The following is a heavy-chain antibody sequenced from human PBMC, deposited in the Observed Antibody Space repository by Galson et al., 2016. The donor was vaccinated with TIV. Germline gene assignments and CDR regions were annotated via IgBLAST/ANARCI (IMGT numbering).Heavy chain of an antibody. D-gene: IGHD5-18*01. CDR1: GDTLITIV. CDR3: AKCRNTAMDTYYYYYGLDV. CDR2: IIPLFGEA. V-gene: IGHV1-69*13. Sequence: SVKVACKASGDTLITIVISRLRQAPRQGREGMAGIIPLFGEAHYAQKFQGRITISADESTSTVYMELSGLRSGDTAMYYCAKCRNTAMDTYYYYYGLDVWGQGTAV. J-gene: IGHJ6*02.